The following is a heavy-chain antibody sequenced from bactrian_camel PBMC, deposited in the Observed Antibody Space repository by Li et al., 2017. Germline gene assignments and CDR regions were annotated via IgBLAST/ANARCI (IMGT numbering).Heavy chain of an antibody. J-gene: IGHJ4*01. Sequence: HVQLVESGGGSVQAGGSLRLTCVASQRANCMGWFRQGPGKEREGVATINPHSATSYLVDSVKGRFTISRDNAKITVYLQMNSLKPEDTALYYCAVRYGLGAKRGGYNYWGQGTQVTVS. CDR3: AVRYGLGAKRGGYNY. V-gene: IGHV3S54*01. CDR1: QRANC. CDR2: INPHSATS. D-gene: IGHD3*01.